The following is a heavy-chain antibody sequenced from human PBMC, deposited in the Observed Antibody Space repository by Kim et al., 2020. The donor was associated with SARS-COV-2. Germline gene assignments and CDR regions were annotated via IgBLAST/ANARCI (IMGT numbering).Heavy chain of an antibody. V-gene: IGHV1-58*02. CDR2: IVVDSGHT. CDR3: AATIATTGVYYGLDV. D-gene: IGHD6-13*01. J-gene: IGHJ6*02. Sequence: SVKVSCKASGFTFTGSAMQWVRQARGQSLEWVGWIVVDSGHTNFAQKFQERVTITRDMSTSTAHMELSSLRPEDTAVYYCAATIATTGVYYGLDVWGQGTTVTVSS. CDR1: GFTFTGSA.